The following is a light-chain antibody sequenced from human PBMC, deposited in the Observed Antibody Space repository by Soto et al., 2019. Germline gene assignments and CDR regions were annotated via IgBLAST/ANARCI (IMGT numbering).Light chain of an antibody. CDR3: QQYKSYSYT. Sequence: DIQMTQVPSTLSASVGDRVTITCRASQSLSDWLAWYKQKAGKSPNLLIYKATNLETGVPSRFSGNGSGTEFTLTITSLQPDDFATYYCQQYKSYSYTFGQGTKVDIK. V-gene: IGKV1-5*03. CDR1: QSLSDW. CDR2: KAT. J-gene: IGKJ2*01.